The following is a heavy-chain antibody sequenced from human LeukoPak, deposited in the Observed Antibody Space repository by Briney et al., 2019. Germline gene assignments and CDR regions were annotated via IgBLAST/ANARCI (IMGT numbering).Heavy chain of an antibody. V-gene: IGHV4-61*02. D-gene: IGHD2-15*01. CDR2: IYTTGST. Sequence: SETLSLTCTVSGGSISSSSYSWSWIRQPAGKGLEWIGRIYTTGSTNYNPSLKSRVTMSVDTSKNHFSLNLSSVTAADTAVYYCASGDFDYWGQGTLVTVSS. J-gene: IGHJ4*02. CDR3: ASGDFDY. CDR1: GGSISSSSYS.